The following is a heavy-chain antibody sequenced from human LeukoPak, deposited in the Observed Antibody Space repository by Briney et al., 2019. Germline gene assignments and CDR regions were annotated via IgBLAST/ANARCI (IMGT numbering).Heavy chain of an antibody. J-gene: IGHJ4*02. CDR3: AREPRDGYNSYCFDY. CDR1: GCSISSYY. Sequence: SETLSLNCTVSGCSISSYYWSWIRQPPGKGLEWIGYIYYSGSTNYNPSLKRRVTISVDTAKNQFSLKLSAVTAADTAVYYCAREPRDGYNSYCFDYWGQGTLVTVSS. D-gene: IGHD5-24*01. V-gene: IGHV4-59*01. CDR2: IYYSGST.